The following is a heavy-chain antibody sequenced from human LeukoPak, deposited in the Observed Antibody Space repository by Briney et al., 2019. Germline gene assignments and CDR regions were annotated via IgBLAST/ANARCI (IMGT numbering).Heavy chain of an antibody. Sequence: GGSLRLSCAASGFTFSSYWMSWVRQAPGKGLEWVANIKQDGSEKYYVDSVKGRFTISRDNAKNSPYLQMNSLRAEDTAVYYCASDYYDFWSGYFDYWGQGTLVTVSS. CDR2: IKQDGSEK. D-gene: IGHD3-3*01. J-gene: IGHJ4*02. CDR1: GFTFSSYW. CDR3: ASDYYDFWSGYFDY. V-gene: IGHV3-7*01.